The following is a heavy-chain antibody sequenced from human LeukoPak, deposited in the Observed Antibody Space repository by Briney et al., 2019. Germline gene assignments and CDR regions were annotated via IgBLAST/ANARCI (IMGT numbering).Heavy chain of an antibody. Sequence: GASVKVSCKVSGYTLTELSMHWVRQAPGKGREWMGGFDPEDGETIYAQKFQGRVTITEDTSTDTAYMELSSLRSEDTGVYYCATMSTAEFDYWGQGTLVTVSS. V-gene: IGHV1-24*01. CDR2: FDPEDGET. CDR1: GYTLTELS. J-gene: IGHJ4*02. CDR3: ATMSTAEFDY. D-gene: IGHD2-2*01.